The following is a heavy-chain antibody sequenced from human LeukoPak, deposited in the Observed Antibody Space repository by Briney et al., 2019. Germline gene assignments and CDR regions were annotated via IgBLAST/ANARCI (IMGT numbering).Heavy chain of an antibody. CDR1: GYTFTSYG. CDR2: IIPIFGTA. Sequence: ASVKVSCKASGYTFTSYGISWVRQAPGQGLEWMGGIIPIFGTANYAQKFQGRVTITTDESTSTAYMELSSLRSEDTAVYYCARSPLVGCSSTSCYKDVAFDIWGQGTMVTVSS. D-gene: IGHD2-2*01. CDR3: ARSPLVGCSSTSCYKDVAFDI. J-gene: IGHJ3*02. V-gene: IGHV1-69*05.